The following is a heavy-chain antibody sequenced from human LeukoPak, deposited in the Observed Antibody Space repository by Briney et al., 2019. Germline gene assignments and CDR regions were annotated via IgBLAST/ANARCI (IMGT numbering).Heavy chain of an antibody. V-gene: IGHV4-30-2*05. J-gene: IGHJ3*02. D-gene: IGHD3-10*01. Sequence: SETLSLTCAVSGGSISSGGYSWSWIRQPPGKGLEWIGYIYHSGSTYYNPSLKSRVTISVDTSKNQFSLKLSSVTAADTAVYYCARETRIYYGSGSYYGRSDAFDIWGQGTMVTVSS. CDR2: IYHSGST. CDR1: GGSISSGGYS. CDR3: ARETRIYYGSGSYYGRSDAFDI.